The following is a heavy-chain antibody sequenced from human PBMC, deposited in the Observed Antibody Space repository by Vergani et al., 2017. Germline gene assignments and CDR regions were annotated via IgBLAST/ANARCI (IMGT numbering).Heavy chain of an antibody. CDR3: ARDYGYCSSTSCRHGNWFDP. Sequence: QVQLVQSGAEVKKPGASVKVSCKASGYTFTGYYMHWVRQAPGQGLEWVGWINPNSGGTNYAQKFQGWVTMTRDTSISTSYMELSRLRSDDTAVYYCARDYGYCSSTSCRHGNWFDPWGQGTLVTVSS. CDR1: GYTFTGYY. D-gene: IGHD2-2*01. CDR2: INPNSGGT. J-gene: IGHJ5*02. V-gene: IGHV1-2*04.